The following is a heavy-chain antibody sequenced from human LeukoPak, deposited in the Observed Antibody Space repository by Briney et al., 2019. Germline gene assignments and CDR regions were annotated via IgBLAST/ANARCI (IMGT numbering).Heavy chain of an antibody. Sequence: GGSLRLSCAASGFTFSSYGMHWVRQAPGKGLEWVAFIRYDGSNKYYADSVKGRFTISRDNSKNTLYLQMNSLRAEDTAVYYCAKGLSVGAGNYYGSGINDYWGQGTLVTVSS. CDR2: IRYDGSNK. CDR3: AKGLSVGAGNYYGSGINDY. CDR1: GFTFSSYG. V-gene: IGHV3-30*02. J-gene: IGHJ4*02. D-gene: IGHD3-10*01.